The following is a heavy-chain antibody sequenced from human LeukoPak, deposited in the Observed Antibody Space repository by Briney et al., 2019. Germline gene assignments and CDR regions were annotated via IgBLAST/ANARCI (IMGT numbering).Heavy chain of an antibody. V-gene: IGHV3-48*04. D-gene: IGHD6-13*01. J-gene: IGHJ4*02. CDR3: ARDGFGSSWFDY. CDR2: ISSSSGTI. CDR1: GLTFSSYS. Sequence: PGGSLRLSCAASGLTFSSYSMNWVRQAPGKGLEWVSYISSSSGTIYYADSVKGRFTISRDNAKNSLYLQMNSLRVEDTAVYYCARDGFGSSWFDYWGQGTLVTVSS.